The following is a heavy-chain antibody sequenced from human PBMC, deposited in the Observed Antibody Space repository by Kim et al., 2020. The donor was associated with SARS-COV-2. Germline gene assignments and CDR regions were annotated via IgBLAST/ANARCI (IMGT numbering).Heavy chain of an antibody. CDR3: AKDRSSFGMGRHDC. V-gene: IGHV3-23*01. CDR1: GFIFSSYD. Sequence: GGSLRLSCAASGFIFSSYDMSWVRQAPGKGLEWVSGIGGSGVRTYYADSVKGRFTISRDNSKNTLYLQMNSLRAEDTAVYHCAKDRSSFGMGRHDCWGQGTLVTVSS. J-gene: IGHJ4*01. CDR2: IGGSGVRT. D-gene: IGHD3-3*01.